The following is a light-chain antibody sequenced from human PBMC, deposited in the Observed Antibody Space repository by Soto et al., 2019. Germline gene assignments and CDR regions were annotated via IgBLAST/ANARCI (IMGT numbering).Light chain of an antibody. J-gene: IGKJ2*01. V-gene: IGKV1-5*01. CDR3: QLYNSYNT. CDR1: QSISSW. CDR2: DAC. Sequence: DIQMTQSPSTLSASVGDRVTITCRASQSISSWLAWYQQKPGKAPKLLIYDACSLESGVPSRFGGSGSGTEFTLTISSLQPDDFATYYCQLYNSYNTGGQGTKLEIK.